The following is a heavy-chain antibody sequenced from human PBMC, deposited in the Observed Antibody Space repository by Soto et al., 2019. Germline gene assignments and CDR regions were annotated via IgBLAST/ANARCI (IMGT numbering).Heavy chain of an antibody. CDR1: GFSFSSYD. J-gene: IGHJ4*01. CDR2: IGTAGDT. Sequence: HPXVCLRLSCSASGFSFSSYDMHWVRQGPGKGLEWVSAIGTAGDTNYAGSVKGRFTISRENAKNSLYLQMNSLRAGDTAIYFCARAIGPTLFDSWGHGTLVTVSS. D-gene: IGHD3-22*01. CDR3: ARAIGPTLFDS. V-gene: IGHV3-13*04.